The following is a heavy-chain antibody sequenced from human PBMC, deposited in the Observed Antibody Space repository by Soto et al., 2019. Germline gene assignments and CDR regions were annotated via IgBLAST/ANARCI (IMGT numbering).Heavy chain of an antibody. J-gene: IGHJ3*02. CDR3: ARADTDIVVVPAAIGAFDI. Sequence: PSETLSLTCTVSGGSISSYYWSWIRQPPGKGLEWIGYIYYSGSTNYNPSLKSRVTISVDTSKNQFSLKLSSVTAADTAVYYCARADTDIVVVPAAIGAFDIWGQGTMVTV. CDR2: IYYSGST. V-gene: IGHV4-59*01. D-gene: IGHD2-2*02. CDR1: GGSISSYY.